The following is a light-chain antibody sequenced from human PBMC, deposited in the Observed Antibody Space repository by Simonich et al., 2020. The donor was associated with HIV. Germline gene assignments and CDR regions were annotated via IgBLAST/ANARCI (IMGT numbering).Light chain of an antibody. Sequence: QTVVTQEPSFSVSPGGTVTLTCGLSSGSVSTNYYPSWYQQNPGQAPRTLIYNTNTRSSGGPDRFSGSILGNKAALTITGVKADDESDYYCVLYMASGINWVFGGGTKLTVL. CDR3: VLYMASGINWV. CDR2: NTN. CDR1: SGSVSTNYY. J-gene: IGLJ3*02. V-gene: IGLV8-61*01.